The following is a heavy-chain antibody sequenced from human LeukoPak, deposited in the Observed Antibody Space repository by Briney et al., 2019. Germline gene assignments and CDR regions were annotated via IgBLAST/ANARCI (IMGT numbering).Heavy chain of an antibody. CDR1: GYSISSGYY. D-gene: IGHD4-11*01. CDR3: ARFRETTVIARYYYYMDV. CDR2: IYHSGST. V-gene: IGHV4-38-2*01. Sequence: TSETLSLTCAVSGYSISSGYYWGWIRQPPGKGLEWIGSIYHSGSTYYNPSLKSRVTISVDTSKNQFSLKLSSVTAADTAVYYCARFRETTVIARYYYYMDVWGKGTTVTVSS. J-gene: IGHJ6*03.